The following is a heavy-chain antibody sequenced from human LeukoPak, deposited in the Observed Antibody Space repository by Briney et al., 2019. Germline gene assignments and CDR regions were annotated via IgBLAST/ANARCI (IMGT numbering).Heavy chain of an antibody. CDR1: GFIFSNNA. V-gene: IGHV3-23*01. CDR3: AKAYSYDTTGFYYFFDF. D-gene: IGHD3-22*01. J-gene: IGHJ4*02. CDR2: ISGSDGRT. Sequence: PGGSLRLSCAASGFIFSNNAMSWVHQAPGKGLEWVSAISGSDGRTYYADSVKGRFTISRDNSKSTLFLQMSSLRAEDTALYYCAKAYSYDTTGFYYFFDFWGQGTLVTVSS.